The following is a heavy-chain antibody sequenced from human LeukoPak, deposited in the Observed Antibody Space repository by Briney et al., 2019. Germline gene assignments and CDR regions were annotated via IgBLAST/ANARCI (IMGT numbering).Heavy chain of an antibody. Sequence: PSETLSLTCTVSGGSISSYYWSWIRQPPGKGLEWIGYIYYSGSTNYNPSLKSRVTISVDTSKNQFSLKLSSMTAADTAVYYCARARGGYCSSTSCLNNWFDPWGQGTLVTVSS. D-gene: IGHD2-2*01. CDR1: GGSISSYY. CDR2: IYYSGST. V-gene: IGHV4-59*01. J-gene: IGHJ5*02. CDR3: ARARGGYCSSTSCLNNWFDP.